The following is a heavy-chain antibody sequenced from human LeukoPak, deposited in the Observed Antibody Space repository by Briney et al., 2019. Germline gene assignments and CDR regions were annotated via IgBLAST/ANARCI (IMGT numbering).Heavy chain of an antibody. Sequence: ASVKVSCKASGYTITGYYMHWVRQAPGQGLEWMGWINPNSGGTNYAQKFQGRVTMTRDTSISTAYMELSRLRSDDTAVYYCARDSYYDSSGYYSSEYFQHWGQGTLVTVSS. J-gene: IGHJ1*01. CDR1: GYTITGYY. CDR2: INPNSGGT. V-gene: IGHV1-2*02. CDR3: ARDSYYDSSGYYSSEYFQH. D-gene: IGHD3-22*01.